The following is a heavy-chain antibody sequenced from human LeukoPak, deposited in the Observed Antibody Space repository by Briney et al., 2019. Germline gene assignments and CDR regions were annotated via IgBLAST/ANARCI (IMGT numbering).Heavy chain of an antibody. CDR3: ARVLLWFGELSNFDY. J-gene: IGHJ4*02. CDR2: IYSGGST. Sequence: GSLRLSCAASGFTVSSNYMSWVRQAPGKGLEWVSVIYSGGSTYYADSVKGRFTISRDNSKNTLYLQMNSLRAEDTAVYYCARVLLWFGELSNFDYWGQGTLVTVSS. D-gene: IGHD3-10*01. CDR1: GFTVSSNY. V-gene: IGHV3-66*01.